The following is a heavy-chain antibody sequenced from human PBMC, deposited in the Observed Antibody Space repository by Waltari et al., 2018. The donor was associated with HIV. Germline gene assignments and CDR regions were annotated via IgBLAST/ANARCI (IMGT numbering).Heavy chain of an antibody. V-gene: IGHV4-39*01. J-gene: IGHJ4*02. D-gene: IGHD2-21*02. Sequence: QLQLQESGPGLVKPSETLSLTCTVSGGSISSTYHYWGWIRQPPGKGLEWIGSSYYSGSTYNNPSLKSRVTRSVDTSKNQFSLKLSSVTAADTAVYYCARLEGLRGGDLIDSWGQGTLVTVSS. CDR2: SYYSGST. CDR1: GGSISSTYHY. CDR3: ARLEGLRGGDLIDS.